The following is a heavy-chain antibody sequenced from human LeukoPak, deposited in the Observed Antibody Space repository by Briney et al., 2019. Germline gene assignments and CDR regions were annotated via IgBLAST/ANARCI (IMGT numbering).Heavy chain of an antibody. Sequence: PGRSLRLSCAASGFTFSSYGMHGVRQAPGKGLEWVAVIWYDGSNKYYADSVKGRFPISRDNSKNTLYLQMNSLRSEDTAVYYCAKGGDIVVVVAATRFDYWGQGTLVTVSS. V-gene: IGHV3-33*06. CDR1: GFTFSSYG. CDR2: IWYDGSNK. CDR3: AKGGDIVVVVAATRFDY. D-gene: IGHD2-15*01. J-gene: IGHJ4*02.